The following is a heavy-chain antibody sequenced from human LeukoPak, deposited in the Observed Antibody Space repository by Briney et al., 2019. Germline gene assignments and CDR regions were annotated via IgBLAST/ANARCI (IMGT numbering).Heavy chain of an antibody. Sequence: SETLSLTCAVYGGSFSGYYWSWIRQPPGKGLEWIGEINHSGSTNYNPSLKSRVTISLGTSKNQFSLKLSSVTAADTAVYYCARIGSSSWYSFDYWGQGTLVTVSS. CDR1: GGSFSGYY. CDR3: ARIGSSSWYSFDY. J-gene: IGHJ4*02. D-gene: IGHD6-13*01. CDR2: INHSGST. V-gene: IGHV4-34*01.